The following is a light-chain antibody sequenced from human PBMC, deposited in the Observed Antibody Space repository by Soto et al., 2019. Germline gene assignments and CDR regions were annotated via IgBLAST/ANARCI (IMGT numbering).Light chain of an antibody. CDR2: EAI. Sequence: QSVLTQPASVSGSPGKPITISCTGISNDVGTYNLVSWYQHHPGKAPKLIIYEAIKRPSGVPNRFSGSKSGNTASLTISGLHAEDEADYYCCSYGRSVVFGGGTKLTVL. CDR1: SNDVGTYNL. CDR3: CSYGRSVV. V-gene: IGLV2-23*01. J-gene: IGLJ2*01.